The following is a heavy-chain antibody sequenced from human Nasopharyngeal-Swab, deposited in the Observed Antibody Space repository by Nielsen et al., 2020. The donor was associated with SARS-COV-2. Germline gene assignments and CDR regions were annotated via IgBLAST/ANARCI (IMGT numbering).Heavy chain of an antibody. D-gene: IGHD5-24*01. V-gene: IGHV3-7*05. Sequence: GESLKISCAASGFTFSSHWMSWVRQAPGKGLEWVANIKQDGSEKYYVDSLKGRFTISRDNAKNSLYLQMNSLRAEDTAVYYCARDKGDGYNSDYYYMDVWGKGTTVTVSS. J-gene: IGHJ6*03. CDR1: GFTFSSHW. CDR3: ARDKGDGYNSDYYYMDV. CDR2: IKQDGSEK.